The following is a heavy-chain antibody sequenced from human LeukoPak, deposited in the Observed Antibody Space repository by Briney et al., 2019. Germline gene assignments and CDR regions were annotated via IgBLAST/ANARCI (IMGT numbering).Heavy chain of an antibody. Sequence: PGGSLRLSCEASTFTFNSHWMHWVRQAPGKGLEWVANINQDGCQKSYVDSVKRRFTISRDNAKNSLYLQMNTLRAEDTAVYYCARSSQYAFDIWGQGTVVTVSS. CDR2: INQDGCQK. CDR3: ARSSQYAFDI. J-gene: IGHJ3*02. CDR1: TFTFNSHW. V-gene: IGHV3-7*04.